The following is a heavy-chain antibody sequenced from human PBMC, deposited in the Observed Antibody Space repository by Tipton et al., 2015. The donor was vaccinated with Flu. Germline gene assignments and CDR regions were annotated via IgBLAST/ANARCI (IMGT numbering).Heavy chain of an antibody. CDR3: ARGYTYGSIGY. J-gene: IGHJ4*02. V-gene: IGHV3-7*01. CDR1: GFTFSNYW. CDR2: ISLDGSDK. Sequence: SLRLSCAASGFTFSNYWMSWIRQAPRKGLEWVAHISLDGSDKYYVDSVKGRFTISRDNAENTLYLQMNSLRAEDTAVYYCARGYTYGSIGYWGQGTLLTVSS. D-gene: IGHD5-18*01.